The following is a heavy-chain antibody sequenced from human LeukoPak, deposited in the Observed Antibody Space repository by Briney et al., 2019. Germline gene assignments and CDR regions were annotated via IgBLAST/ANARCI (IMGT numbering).Heavy chain of an antibody. J-gene: IGHJ1*01. CDR3: ARDRPEYSSGWYYFQH. CDR1: GFTFSSYA. CDR2: ISYDGSNK. V-gene: IGHV3-30*04. Sequence: GGSLRLSCAASGFTFSSYAMHWVRQAPGKGLEWVAVISYDGSNKYYADSVKGRFTISRDNSKNTLYLQMNSLRAEDTAVYYCARDRPEYSSGWYYFQHWGQGTLVTVSS. D-gene: IGHD6-19*01.